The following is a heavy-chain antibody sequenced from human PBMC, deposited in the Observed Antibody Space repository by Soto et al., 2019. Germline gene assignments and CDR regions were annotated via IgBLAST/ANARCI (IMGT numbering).Heavy chain of an antibody. Sequence: SETLSLTCAVYGGPFSSYYWGWIRQSPGKGLEWMGEINHSGVTKYNPSLKSRVTMSVDTSKNHLSLKLTSVTAADTAVYYCSIWVVEDKIDYRGQGTLVTVSS. V-gene: IGHV4-34*01. CDR2: INHSGVT. CDR3: SIWVVEDKIDY. CDR1: GGPFSSYY. D-gene: IGHD3-16*01. J-gene: IGHJ4*02.